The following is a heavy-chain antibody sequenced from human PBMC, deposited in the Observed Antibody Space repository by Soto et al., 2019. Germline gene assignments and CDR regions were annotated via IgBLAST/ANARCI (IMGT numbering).Heavy chain of an antibody. D-gene: IGHD3-16*01. CDR2: IGTAGDT. CDR3: ARGRRIMITFGGVSLYDY. V-gene: IGHV3-13*01. Sequence: EVQLVESGGGLVQPGGSLRLSCAASGFTFSSYDMHWVRQATGKGLEWVSAIGTAGDTYYPGSVKGRFTISRENAKISLYLQMNSLRAGDTAVYYCARGRRIMITFGGVSLYDYWGQGTLVTVSS. CDR1: GFTFSSYD. J-gene: IGHJ4*02.